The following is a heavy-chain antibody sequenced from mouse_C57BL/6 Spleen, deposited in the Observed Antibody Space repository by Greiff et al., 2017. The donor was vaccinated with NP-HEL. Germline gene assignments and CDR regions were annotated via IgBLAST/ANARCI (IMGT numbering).Heavy chain of an antibody. Sequence: VQLKESGGGLVKPGGSLKLSCAASGFTFSDYGMHWVRQAPEKGLEWVAYISSGSSTIYYADTVKGRFTISRDNAKNTLFLQMTSLRSEDTAMYYFAGDDYAGAMDYWGKGTSVPVSS. D-gene: IGHD2-4*01. CDR2: ISSGSSTI. J-gene: IGHJ4*01. CDR1: GFTFSDYG. CDR3: AGDDYAGAMDY. V-gene: IGHV5-17*01.